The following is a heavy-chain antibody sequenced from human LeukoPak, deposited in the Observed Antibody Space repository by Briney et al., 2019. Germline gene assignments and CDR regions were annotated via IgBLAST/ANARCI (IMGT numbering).Heavy chain of an antibody. V-gene: IGHV3-30*02. CDR2: IRYDGSNK. CDR1: GFTFSSYA. Sequence: GGSLRLSCAASGFTFSSYAMSWVRQAPGKGLEWVAFIRYDGSNKYYADSVKGRFTISRDNSKNTLYLQMNSLRAEDTAVYYCAKDLRDFWSGYLFDYWGQGTLVTVSS. J-gene: IGHJ4*02. CDR3: AKDLRDFWSGYLFDY. D-gene: IGHD3-3*01.